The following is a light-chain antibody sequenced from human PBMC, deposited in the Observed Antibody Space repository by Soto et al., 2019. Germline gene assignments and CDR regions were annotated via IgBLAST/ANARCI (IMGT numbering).Light chain of an antibody. Sequence: DIQMTQSPSSLSASVGARATITCRASQSVSSYLNWYQQKPGKAPKLLIYAASSLQSGVPSRFSGSGSGTDFTLCISSLQPEDFATYSCQQSYSTPYTFGQGTKLEIK. CDR3: QQSYSTPYT. V-gene: IGKV1-39*01. J-gene: IGKJ2*01. CDR1: QSVSSY. CDR2: AAS.